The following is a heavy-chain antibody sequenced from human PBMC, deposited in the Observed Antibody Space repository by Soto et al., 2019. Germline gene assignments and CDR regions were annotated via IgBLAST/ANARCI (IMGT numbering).Heavy chain of an antibody. Sequence: GGSLRLSCAASGFTFSSYAMHWVRQAPGKGLEWVAVISYDGSNKYYADSVKGRFTISRDNSKNTLYLQMNSLRADDTAVYYCARLVGNYDRGFDYWGQGTLVTVSS. D-gene: IGHD3-22*01. CDR3: ARLVGNYDRGFDY. CDR2: ISYDGSNK. CDR1: GFTFSSYA. J-gene: IGHJ4*02. V-gene: IGHV3-30-3*01.